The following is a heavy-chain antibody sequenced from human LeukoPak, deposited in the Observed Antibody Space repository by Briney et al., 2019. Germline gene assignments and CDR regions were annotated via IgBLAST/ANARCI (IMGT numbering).Heavy chain of an antibody. Sequence: GQTLTLSCASSGFTFSSYGVTWVRQTPSQAIDLVSPSSGSGGATCYADSVRGRFTISRDNSKSTLYLQMSSLRAEDSAVYYCAAAPRATTPLLPVDYWGQGTLVTVSS. CDR1: GFTFSSYG. CDR2: SSGSGGAT. CDR3: AAAPRATTPLLPVDY. D-gene: IGHD1-1*01. V-gene: IGHV3-23*01. J-gene: IGHJ4*02.